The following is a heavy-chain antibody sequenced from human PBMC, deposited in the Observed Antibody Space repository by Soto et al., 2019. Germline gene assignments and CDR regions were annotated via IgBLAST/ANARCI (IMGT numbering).Heavy chain of an antibody. CDR2: IKQDGSEK. J-gene: IGHJ4*02. CDR3: ARDMGVFWSGYPEGGFDY. CDR1: GFTFTNYW. V-gene: IGHV3-7*01. D-gene: IGHD3-3*01. Sequence: EAQLVESGGGLVQPGGSLRLSCAASGFTFTNYWMSWVRQAPGKGLEWVANIKQDGSEKYYADSAKGRFIISRDNAKTSLYLQMNSLRAEDTAVYYCARDMGVFWSGYPEGGFDYWGQGNPVTVSS.